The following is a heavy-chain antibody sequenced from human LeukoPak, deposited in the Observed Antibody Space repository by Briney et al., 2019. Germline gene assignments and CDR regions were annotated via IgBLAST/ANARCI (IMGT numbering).Heavy chain of an antibody. CDR2: INPNSGGT. D-gene: IGHD2-2*02. V-gene: IGHV1-2*02. CDR3: ARSDIVVVPAAIGAEY. Sequence: ASVKVSCKASGYTFTGYYMHWVRQAPGQGLEWMGWINPNSGGTNYAQKFQGRVTMTRDTSISTAYMELSRLRSDDTAVYYCARSDIVVVPAAIGAEYWGQGALVSVSS. CDR1: GYTFTGYY. J-gene: IGHJ4*02.